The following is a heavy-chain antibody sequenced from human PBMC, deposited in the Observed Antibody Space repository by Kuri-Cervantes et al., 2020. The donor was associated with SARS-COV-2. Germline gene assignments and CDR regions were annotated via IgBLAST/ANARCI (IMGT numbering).Heavy chain of an antibody. Sequence: ASVKVSCKASGYTFTGYYMHWVRQAPGQGLEWMGWINPNSGGTNYAQKFQGWVTMTRDTSISTAYMELSRLRSDDTAVYYCARDWAYSSGWYGVWFDPWGQGTLVTVSS. J-gene: IGHJ5*02. CDR2: INPNSGGT. V-gene: IGHV1-2*04. CDR1: GYTFTGYY. D-gene: IGHD6-19*01. CDR3: ARDWAYSSGWYGVWFDP.